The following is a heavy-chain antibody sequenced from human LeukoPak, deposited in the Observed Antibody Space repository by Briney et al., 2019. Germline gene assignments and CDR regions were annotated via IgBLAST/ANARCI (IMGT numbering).Heavy chain of an antibody. CDR3: AKCANSGFVGYYGMDV. J-gene: IGHJ6*02. D-gene: IGHD4/OR15-4a*01. CDR2: ISWDGGST. V-gene: IGHV3-43*01. Sequence: HPGGSLRLSCAASGFTFDDYTMHWVRQAPGKGLEWVSLISWDGGSTYYADSVKGRFTISRDNSRNSLYLQMNSLRTEDTALYYCAKCANSGFVGYYGMDVWGQGTAVTVSS. CDR1: GFTFDDYT.